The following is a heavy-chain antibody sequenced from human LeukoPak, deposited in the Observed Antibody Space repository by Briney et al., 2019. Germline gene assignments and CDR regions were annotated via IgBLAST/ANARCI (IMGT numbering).Heavy chain of an antibody. J-gene: IGHJ4*02. CDR2: IRYDGSNK. CDR1: GFTFSSYG. Sequence: GGSLRLSCAASGFTFSSYGMHWVRQAPGKGLEWVAFIRYDGSNKHYADSVKGRFTISRDNSKNTLYLQMNSLRAEDTAVYYCAKNDKIAVAGSNWGQGTLVTVSS. CDR3: AKNDKIAVAGSN. V-gene: IGHV3-30*02. D-gene: IGHD6-19*01.